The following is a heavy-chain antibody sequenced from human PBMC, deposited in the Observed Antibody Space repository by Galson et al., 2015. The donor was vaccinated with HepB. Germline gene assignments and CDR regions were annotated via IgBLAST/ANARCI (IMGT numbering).Heavy chain of an antibody. CDR1: GFSLNDYY. Sequence: SLRLSCAASGFSLNDYYMSWIRQAPGKGLEWVSYISSSGSTIYYADSVKGRFTISRDNAKKSLYLQMNSLRGEDTAVYYCARAYHYDFLSGGGYWGQGTLVTVSS. CDR3: ARAYHYDFLSGGGY. D-gene: IGHD3-3*01. V-gene: IGHV3-11*01. CDR2: ISSSGSTI. J-gene: IGHJ4*02.